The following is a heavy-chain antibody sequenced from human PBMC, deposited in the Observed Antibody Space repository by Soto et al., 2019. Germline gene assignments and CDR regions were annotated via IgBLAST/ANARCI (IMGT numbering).Heavy chain of an antibody. CDR1: GFTFSSYA. V-gene: IGHV3-30-3*01. J-gene: IGHJ6*02. D-gene: IGHD3-3*01. CDR3: ARGSSVVAYDFWSGPKISPTLYYYYGMDV. CDR2: ISYDGSNK. Sequence: PGGSLRLSCAASGFTFSSYAMHWVRQAPGKGLEWVAVISYDGSNKYYADSVKGRFTISRDNSKNTLYLQMNSLRAEDTAVYYCARGSSVVAYDFWSGPKISPTLYYYYGMDVWGQGTTVTVSS.